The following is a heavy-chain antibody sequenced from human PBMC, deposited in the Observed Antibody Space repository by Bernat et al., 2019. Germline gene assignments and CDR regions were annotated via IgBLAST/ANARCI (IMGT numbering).Heavy chain of an antibody. Sequence: EVQLVESGGGLVQPGGSLKLSCAASGFTFSGSAMHWVRQASGKGLEWVGRIRSKANSYATAYAASVKGRFTISRDDSKNTAYLQMNSLKTEDTAVYYCTRPDYDFWSGYYIDYWGQGTLVTVSS. V-gene: IGHV3-73*01. CDR1: GFTFSGSA. J-gene: IGHJ4*02. CDR3: TRPDYDFWSGYYIDY. D-gene: IGHD3-3*01. CDR2: IRSKANSYAT.